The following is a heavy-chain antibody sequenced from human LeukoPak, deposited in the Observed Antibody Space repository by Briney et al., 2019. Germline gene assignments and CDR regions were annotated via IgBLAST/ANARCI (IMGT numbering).Heavy chain of an antibody. CDR1: GGSISSYY. Sequence: SETLSLTCTVSGGSISSYYWSWIRQPPGKGLEWIGYIYYSGSTNYNPSLKSRVTISVDTSKNQFSLKLSSVTAADTAVYYCARVEMATIGGYFDHWGQGTLVTVSS. D-gene: IGHD5-24*01. CDR3: ARVEMATIGGYFDH. J-gene: IGHJ4*02. V-gene: IGHV4-59*01. CDR2: IYYSGST.